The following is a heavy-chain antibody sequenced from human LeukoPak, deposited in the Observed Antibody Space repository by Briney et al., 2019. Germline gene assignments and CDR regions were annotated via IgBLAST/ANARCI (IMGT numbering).Heavy chain of an antibody. Sequence: GGSLRLSCAASGFTFSSYSMNWVRQAPGKGLEWVSSISSSSSYIYYADSVKGRFTISRDNAKNSLYLQMNSLRAEDTAVYYCARGGLPDWYGIDYWGQGTLVTVSS. J-gene: IGHJ4*02. CDR1: GFTFSSYS. D-gene: IGHD3-9*01. CDR2: ISSSSSYI. V-gene: IGHV3-21*01. CDR3: ARGGLPDWYGIDY.